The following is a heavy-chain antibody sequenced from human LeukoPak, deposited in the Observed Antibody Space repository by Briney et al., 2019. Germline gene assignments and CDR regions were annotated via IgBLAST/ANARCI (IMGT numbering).Heavy chain of an antibody. V-gene: IGHV3-21*01. CDR1: GFTFSSYS. J-gene: IGHJ4*02. CDR3: ARDETIFGVVIQEY. CDR2: ISSSSSYI. Sequence: TGGSLRLSCAASGFTFSSYSMNWVRQAPGKGLDWASSISSSSSYIYYADSVKGRFTISRDNAKNSLYLQMNSLRAEDTAVYYCARDETIFGVVIQEYWGQGTLVTVSS. D-gene: IGHD3-3*01.